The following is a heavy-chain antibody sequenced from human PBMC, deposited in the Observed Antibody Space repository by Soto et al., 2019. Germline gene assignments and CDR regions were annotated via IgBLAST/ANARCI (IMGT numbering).Heavy chain of an antibody. CDR1: GVTFTRYS. CDR3: ARESEDLTSNFDY. V-gene: IGHV3-21*01. Sequence: PXGSLRLSCAASGVTFTRYSMNWVRQAPGKGLEWVSSISSTTNYIYYADSMKGRFTVSRDNAKNSVYLEMNSLSAEDTAVYYCARESEDLTSNFDYWGQGPLVTVSS. CDR2: ISSTTNYI. J-gene: IGHJ4*02.